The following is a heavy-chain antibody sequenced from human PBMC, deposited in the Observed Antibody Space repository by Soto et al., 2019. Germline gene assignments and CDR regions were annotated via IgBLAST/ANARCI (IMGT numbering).Heavy chain of an antibody. CDR1: GGSISSGGYY. J-gene: IGHJ4*02. V-gene: IGHV4-31*03. CDR3: AISFRVAAAGHFDY. CDR2: IYYSGSS. D-gene: IGHD6-13*01. Sequence: QVQLQESGPGLVKPSQTLSLTCTVSGGSISSGGYYWSWIRQHPVKGLQWFGYIYYSGSSCYNPYIKCGLTVSLDTSKNQFSLKLSSVTASDTSVYYSAISFRVAAAGHFDYSGQGTLVTVSS.